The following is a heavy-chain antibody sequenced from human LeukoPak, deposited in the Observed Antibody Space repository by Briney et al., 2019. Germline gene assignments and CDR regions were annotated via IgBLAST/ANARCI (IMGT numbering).Heavy chain of an antibody. V-gene: IGHV3-48*04. Sequence: GGSLRLSCAASGFTFSSYSMNWVRQAPGKGLEWVSYISSSPGSISYADSVKGRFTISRDNAKNSLYLQMNNLRAKDTAVYYCARAKDGDYGPGDFWGQGALVTVSS. D-gene: IGHD4-17*01. CDR2: ISSSPGSI. CDR3: ARAKDGDYGPGDF. CDR1: GFTFSSYS. J-gene: IGHJ4*02.